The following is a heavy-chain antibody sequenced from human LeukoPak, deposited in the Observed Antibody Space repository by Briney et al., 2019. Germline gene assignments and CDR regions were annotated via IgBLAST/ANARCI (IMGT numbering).Heavy chain of an antibody. CDR3: ARDFPSGSYLGELYY. CDR1: GYTFTSYG. CDR2: ISAYNGNT. V-gene: IGHV1-18*01. D-gene: IGHD1-26*01. Sequence: ASVKVSCKASGYTFTSYGISWVRQAPGQGLEWMGWISAYNGNTNYAQKLQGRVTMTTDTSTSTAYMELRSLRSDDTAVYYCARDFPSGSYLGELYYWGQGTLVTVSP. J-gene: IGHJ4*02.